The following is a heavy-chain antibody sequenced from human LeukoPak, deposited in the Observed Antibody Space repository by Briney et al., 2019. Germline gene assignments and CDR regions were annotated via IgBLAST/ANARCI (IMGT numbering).Heavy chain of an antibody. CDR2: ISSSSSYI. CDR3: ARGGAQWLATDANWFDP. J-gene: IGHJ5*02. V-gene: IGHV3-21*01. CDR1: GFTFSSYS. Sequence: GGSLRLSCAASGFTFSSYSMNWVRQAPGKGLEWVSSISSSSSYIYYADSVKGRFTISRDNAKNSLYLQMNSLRAEDTAVYYCARGGAQWLATDANWFDPWGQGTLVTVSS. D-gene: IGHD6-19*01.